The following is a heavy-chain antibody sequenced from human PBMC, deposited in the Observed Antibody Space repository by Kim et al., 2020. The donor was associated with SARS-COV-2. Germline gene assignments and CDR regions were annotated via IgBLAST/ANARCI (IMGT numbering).Heavy chain of an antibody. CDR3: AKGVSGGGIAARPVDY. CDR1: GFTFSSYA. V-gene: IGHV3-23*03. CDR2: IYSGGSST. Sequence: GGSLRLSCAASGFTFSSYAMSWVRQAPGKGLEWVSVIYSGGSSTYYADSVKGRFTISRDNSKNTLYLQMNSLRAEDTAVYYCAKGVSGGGIAARPVDYWGQGTLVTVSS. D-gene: IGHD6-6*01. J-gene: IGHJ4*02.